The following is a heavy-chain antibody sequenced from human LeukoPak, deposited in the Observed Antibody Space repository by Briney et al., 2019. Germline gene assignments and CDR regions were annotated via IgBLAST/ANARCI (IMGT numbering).Heavy chain of an antibody. CDR3: ARGAAYDFWSGYIGNWFDP. CDR1: GGTFNSYA. D-gene: IGHD3-3*01. V-gene: IGHV1-69*05. J-gene: IGHJ5*02. Sequence: SVKVSCKASGGTFNSYAISWGRQAPGQGREWMGRIIPIFGTANYAQKCQGRVTITTDESTSTAYMELSSLRSEDTAVYYCARGAAYDFWSGYIGNWFDPWGQGTLVTVSS. CDR2: IIPIFGTA.